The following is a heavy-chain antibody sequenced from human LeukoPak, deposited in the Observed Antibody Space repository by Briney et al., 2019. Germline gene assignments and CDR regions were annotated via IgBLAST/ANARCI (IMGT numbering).Heavy chain of an antibody. Sequence: GGSLRLSCVVSGFTFSTSWMGWVRQAPGKGLEWLANIRKDGGATYYVDSVKGRFTISRDNAENSLHLQMNSLRAEDTAVYYCATSLDAPGNYWGQGTLVTVSS. D-gene: IGHD6-13*01. CDR1: GFTFSTSW. CDR2: IRKDGGAT. J-gene: IGHJ4*02. V-gene: IGHV3-7*01. CDR3: ATSLDAPGNY.